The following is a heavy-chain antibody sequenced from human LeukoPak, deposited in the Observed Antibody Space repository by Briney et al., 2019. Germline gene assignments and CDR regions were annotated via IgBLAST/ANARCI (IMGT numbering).Heavy chain of an antibody. J-gene: IGHJ4*02. CDR2: ISWNSGSI. CDR1: GFTFDDYA. Sequence: GGSLRLSCAASGFTFDDYAMHWVRQAPGKGLEWVSGISWNSGSIGYADSVKGRFTISRDNAKNSLYLQMNSLRAEDTALYYCAKGYFDRYFDYWGQGTLVTVSS. V-gene: IGHV3-9*01. CDR3: AKGYFDRYFDY. D-gene: IGHD3-9*01.